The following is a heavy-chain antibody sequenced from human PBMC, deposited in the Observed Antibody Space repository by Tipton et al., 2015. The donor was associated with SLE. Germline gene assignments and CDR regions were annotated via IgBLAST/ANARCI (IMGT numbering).Heavy chain of an antibody. D-gene: IGHD3-3*01. CDR1: GFSISSGYY. J-gene: IGHJ5*02. CDR2: IYHSGNT. CDR3: ARGGTVFGVVLNWFDP. Sequence: GLVKPSETLSLTCTVSGFSISSGYYWGWIRQPPGKGLEWIGSIYHSGNTYYNPSLKSRVTISVDTSRNHFSLKLTSVTAADTAVYYCARGGTVFGVVLNWFDPWGQGTLVTVSS. V-gene: IGHV4-38-2*02.